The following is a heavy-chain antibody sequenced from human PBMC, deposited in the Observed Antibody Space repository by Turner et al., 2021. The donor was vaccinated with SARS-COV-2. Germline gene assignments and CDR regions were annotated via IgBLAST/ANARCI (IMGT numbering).Heavy chain of an antibody. V-gene: IGHV1-24*01. CDR2: FEAEEGET. D-gene: IGHD1-26*01. CDR1: GYTLTQLS. J-gene: IGHJ6*02. Sequence: QVQLVQSGAEVKRPGASVKVPCKVSGYTLTQLSMHWVRPAPGKGLGWMGGFEAEEGETIYEQKCQGRVTMTEDTSTDTAYMELSSLRSEDTAVYYCATGFPIVGASEYYYYYYGMDVWGQGTTVTVSS. CDR3: ATGFPIVGASEYYYYYYGMDV.